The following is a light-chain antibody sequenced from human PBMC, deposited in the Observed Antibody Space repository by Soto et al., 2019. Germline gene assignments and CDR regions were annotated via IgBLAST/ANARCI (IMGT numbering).Light chain of an antibody. Sequence: IQMTQSPSSLSASVGDRVTITCQASQDISNYLNWYQQKPGKAPNLLIYAASSLQSGVPSRFSGSGSGTDFTLTISSLQPEDFATYYCLQDYNYPRTFGQGTKVDIK. CDR3: LQDYNYPRT. CDR2: AAS. CDR1: QDISNY. J-gene: IGKJ1*01. V-gene: IGKV1-6*01.